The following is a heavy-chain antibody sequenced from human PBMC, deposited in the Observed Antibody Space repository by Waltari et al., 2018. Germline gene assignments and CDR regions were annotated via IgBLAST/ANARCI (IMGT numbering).Heavy chain of an antibody. CDR3: ARDQDSSGWYSNFDY. V-gene: IGHV1-2*06. CDR2: SNPNSGGT. J-gene: IGHJ4*02. Sequence: QVQLVQSGAEVKKPGASVKVSCKASGYTFTGYYMHWVRQAPGQGLEWMGRSNPNSGGTNYAQKFQGRVTMTRDTSISTAYMELSRLRSDDTAVYYCARDQDSSGWYSNFDYWGQGTLVTVSS. CDR1: GYTFTGYY. D-gene: IGHD6-19*01.